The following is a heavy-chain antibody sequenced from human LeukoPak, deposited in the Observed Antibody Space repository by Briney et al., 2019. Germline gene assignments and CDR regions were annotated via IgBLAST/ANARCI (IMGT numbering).Heavy chain of an antibody. Sequence: ESLRLSCVASGYTFSPYWMSWVRQTPGKGLEWVASISNGGSATYYVDSVRGRFTISRDDAKNSLFLQMNGLRADDTAVYYCTRENYVPDSWGQGTLVTVSS. V-gene: IGHV3-7*03. J-gene: IGHJ4*02. CDR3: TRENYVPDS. D-gene: IGHD3-10*02. CDR2: ISNGGSAT. CDR1: GYTFSPYW.